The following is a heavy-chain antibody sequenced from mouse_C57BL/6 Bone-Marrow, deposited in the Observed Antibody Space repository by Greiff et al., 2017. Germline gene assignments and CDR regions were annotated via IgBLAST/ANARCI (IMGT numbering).Heavy chain of an antibody. CDR2: IYPSDSET. CDR1: GYTFTSYW. J-gene: IGHJ4*01. D-gene: IGHD2-1*01. Sequence: QVQLQQPGAELVRPGSSVKLSYKASGYTFTSYWMDWVKQRPGQGLEWIGNIYPSDSETHYNQKFKDKATLTVDKSSSTAYMQLSSLTSEDSAVYYCARSTKLPYDDAMDYWGQGTSVTVSS. CDR3: ARSTKLPYDDAMDY. V-gene: IGHV1-61*01.